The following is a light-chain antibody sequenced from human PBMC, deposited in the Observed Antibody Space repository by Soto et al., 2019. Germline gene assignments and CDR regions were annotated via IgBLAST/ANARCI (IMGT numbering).Light chain of an antibody. J-gene: IGKJ1*01. CDR1: QSVSSN. V-gene: IGKV3-15*01. Sequence: EIVMTQSLATLSVSPGERATLSCRASQSVSSNLAWYQQKPGQAPRLLIYGASTRATGIPARFSGSGSGTEFTLTISSLQSEDFAVYYCQQYNNWPMTFGQGTKV. CDR3: QQYNNWPMT. CDR2: GAS.